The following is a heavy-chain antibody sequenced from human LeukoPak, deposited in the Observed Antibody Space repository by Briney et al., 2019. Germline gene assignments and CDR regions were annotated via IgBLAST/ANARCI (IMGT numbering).Heavy chain of an antibody. V-gene: IGHV3-21*06. CDR3: ATETNGRHYDY. D-gene: IGHD1-14*01. Sequence: RGSLRLSCTASGLTFSTSGFNWVRQAPGKGLEWVASIGPTGSDRYHADSIKGRFTISRDNANNFLYLQMNSLRAEDTAVYYCATETNGRHYDYWGQGTLLTVSS. J-gene: IGHJ4*02. CDR1: GLTFSTSG. CDR2: IGPTGSDR.